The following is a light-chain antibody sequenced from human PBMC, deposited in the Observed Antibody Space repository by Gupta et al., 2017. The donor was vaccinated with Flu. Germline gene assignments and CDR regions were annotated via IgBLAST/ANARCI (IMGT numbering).Light chain of an antibody. V-gene: IGLV1-51*02. Sequence: QSVLTQPPSVSAAPGQKVTISCSGSRSNIGSNYVSRYQQLPEAAPKIVIYEDDNRPSGIPERFSGSKSGTSATLSITGLQTGDEAEYYCGAADTTRSALLFGSGTRLTVL. CDR1: RSNIGSNY. CDR2: EDD. J-gene: IGLJ1*01. CDR3: GAADTTRSALL.